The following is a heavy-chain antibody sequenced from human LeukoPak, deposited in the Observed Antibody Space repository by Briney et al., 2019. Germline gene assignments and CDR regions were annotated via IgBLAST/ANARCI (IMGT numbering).Heavy chain of an antibody. J-gene: IGHJ4*02. CDR2: IYYGGST. CDR1: GGSISSGGYY. D-gene: IGHD3-22*01. CDR3: ARDARRYYDSSGYYRYFDY. V-gene: IGHV4-31*03. Sequence: PSQTLSLTCTVSGGSISSGGYYWSWIRQHPGKDLEWIGYIYYGGSTYYNPSLKSRVTISVDTSKNQFSLKLSSVTAADTAVYYCARDARRYYDSSGYYRYFDYWGQGTLVTVSS.